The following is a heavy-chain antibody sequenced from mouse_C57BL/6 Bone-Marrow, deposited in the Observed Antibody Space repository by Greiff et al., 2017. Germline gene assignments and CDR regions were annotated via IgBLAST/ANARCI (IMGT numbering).Heavy chain of an antibody. D-gene: IGHD1-1*01. Sequence: EVMLVESGGGLVKPGGSLKLSCAASGFTFSDYGMHWVRQAPEKGLEWVAYISRGSSTIYYADTVKGRFTISRDNAKNTLFLQMTSLRSEDTAMYYCARLFITGGYYYAMDYWGQGTSVTVSS. J-gene: IGHJ4*01. CDR2: ISRGSSTI. V-gene: IGHV5-17*01. CDR1: GFTFSDYG. CDR3: ARLFITGGYYYAMDY.